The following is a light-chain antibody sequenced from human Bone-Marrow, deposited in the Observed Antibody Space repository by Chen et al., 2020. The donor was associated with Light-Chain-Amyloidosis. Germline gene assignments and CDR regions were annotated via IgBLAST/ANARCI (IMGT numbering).Light chain of an antibody. CDR2: QDN. V-gene: IGLV3-1*01. J-gene: IGLJ2*01. Sequence: SYELTQPPSVSVSPGQTASITCSGDKLGDKYACWYQQKPGQSPVLVIYQDNKRPSGIPERFPGSNSGNTATLTISGTQAMDEADYYCQAWDSSTGVVFGGGTKLTVL. CDR3: QAWDSSTGVV. CDR1: KLGDKY.